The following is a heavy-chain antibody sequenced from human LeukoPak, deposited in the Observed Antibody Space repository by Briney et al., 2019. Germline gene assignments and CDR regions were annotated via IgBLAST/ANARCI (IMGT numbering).Heavy chain of an antibody. J-gene: IGHJ4*02. CDR3: ARDVSGWVDY. V-gene: IGHV3-33*01. D-gene: IGHD6-19*01. Sequence: GGSLTLSCAASGFTFRSYAMHGVRQAPGGGREWVSVIWYDGTNKYYAGSVKGRFTISRDNSKNTLYLQMNSLRAEDTAVYYCARDVSGWVDYWGQGTLVTVSS. CDR1: GFTFRSYA. CDR2: IWYDGTNK.